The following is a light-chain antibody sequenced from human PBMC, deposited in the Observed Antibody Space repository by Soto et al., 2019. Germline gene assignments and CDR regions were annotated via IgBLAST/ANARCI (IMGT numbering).Light chain of an antibody. CDR1: QSVAGTY. V-gene: IGKV3-20*01. CDR3: QQYGSSPVT. Sequence: EVVMTQSPASLSASPGERVTLSCRASQSVAGTYLAWYQQKPGQAPRLLIYRASSRATGVPDRFSGSGSGTDFTLTISRLEPEDFAVFYCQQYGSSPVTFGQGTRLE. J-gene: IGKJ5*01. CDR2: RAS.